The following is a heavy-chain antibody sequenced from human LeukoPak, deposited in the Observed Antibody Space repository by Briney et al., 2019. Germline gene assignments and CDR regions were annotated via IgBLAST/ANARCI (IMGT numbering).Heavy chain of an antibody. Sequence: ASVKVSCKASGYTFTGYYMHWVRQAPGQGLEWMGWINPNSGGTNYAQKFQGRVTMTRDTSISTAYMELSRLRSDDTAVYYCARDDCSGGSCSVDYWGQGILVTVSS. CDR3: ARDDCSGGSCSVDY. D-gene: IGHD2-15*01. CDR2: INPNSGGT. CDR1: GYTFTGYY. J-gene: IGHJ4*02. V-gene: IGHV1-2*02.